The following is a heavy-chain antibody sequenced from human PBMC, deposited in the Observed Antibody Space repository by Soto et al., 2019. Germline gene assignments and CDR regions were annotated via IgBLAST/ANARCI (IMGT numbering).Heavy chain of an antibody. CDR2: ISYDGSNK. V-gene: IGHV3-30*18. J-gene: IGHJ4*02. D-gene: IGHD6-19*01. CDR1: GFTFSSYG. CDR3: AKFGLYSSGWYDY. Sequence: GGSLRLSCAASGFTFSSYGMHWVRQAPGKGLEWVAVISYDGSNKYYADSVKGRFTISRDNSKNTLYLQMNSLRVEDTAVYYCAKFGLYSSGWYDYWGQGTLVTVSS.